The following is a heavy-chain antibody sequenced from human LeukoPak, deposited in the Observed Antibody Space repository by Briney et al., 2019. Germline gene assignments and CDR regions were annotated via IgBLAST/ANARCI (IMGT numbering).Heavy chain of an antibody. V-gene: IGHV4-34*01. CDR2: INHSGST. CDR3: ARGSVGISYDYVWGSYRSPLDY. J-gene: IGHJ4*02. Sequence: PSETLSLTCAVYGGSFSGYYWGWIRQPPGKGLEWIGEINHSGSTNYNPSLKSRVTISVDTSKNQFSLKLSSVTAADTAVYYCARGSVGISYDYVWGSYRSPLDYWGQGTLVTVSS. D-gene: IGHD3-16*02. CDR1: GGSFSGYY.